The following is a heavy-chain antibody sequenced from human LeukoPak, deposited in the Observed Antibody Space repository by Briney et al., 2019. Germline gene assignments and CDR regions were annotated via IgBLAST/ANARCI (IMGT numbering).Heavy chain of an antibody. Sequence: SEILSLTCAVYGGSFSGYYWSWIRQPPGKGLEWIGEINHSGSTNYNPSLKSRVTISVDTSKNQFSLKLSSVTAADTAVYYCARRGLIAVAANFDYWGQGTLVTVSS. CDR2: INHSGST. V-gene: IGHV4-34*01. J-gene: IGHJ4*02. CDR1: GGSFSGYY. D-gene: IGHD6-19*01. CDR3: ARRGLIAVAANFDY.